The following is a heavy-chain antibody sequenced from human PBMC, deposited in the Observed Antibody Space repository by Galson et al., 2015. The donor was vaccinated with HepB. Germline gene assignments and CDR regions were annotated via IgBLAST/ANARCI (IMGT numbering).Heavy chain of an antibody. CDR3: ARVGECSGGSCYFYY. CDR2: IIPILGIA. J-gene: IGHJ4*02. D-gene: IGHD2-15*01. Sequence: SVKVSCKASGGTFSSYAISWVRQAPGQGLEWMGRIIPILGIANYAQKFQGRVTITADKSTSTAYMELSSLRSEDTAVYYCARVGECSGGSCYFYYWGQGTLVTVSS. CDR1: GGTFSSYA. V-gene: IGHV1-69*04.